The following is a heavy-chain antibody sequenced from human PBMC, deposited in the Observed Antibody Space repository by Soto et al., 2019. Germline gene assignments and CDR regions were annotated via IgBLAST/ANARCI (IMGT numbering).Heavy chain of an antibody. CDR2: IYWDDDK. J-gene: IGHJ4*02. V-gene: IGHV2-5*02. D-gene: IGHD6-19*01. CDR3: AHRPVYSGRHWDGGYFDY. CDR1: GFSLSTSGVG. Sequence: QITLKESGPTRVKPTQTLTLTCTFSGFSLSTSGVGVGWIRQPPGKALEWLALIYWDDDKRYSPFRKRRLTISKDXFKXEXVLTMTDLDPVDTATYYCAHRPVYSGRHWDGGYFDYWGQGTLVTISS.